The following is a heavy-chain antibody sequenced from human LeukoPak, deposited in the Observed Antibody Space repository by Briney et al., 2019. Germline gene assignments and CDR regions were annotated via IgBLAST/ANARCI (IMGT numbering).Heavy chain of an antibody. CDR3: ARGQVGTIATRKLAFDI. CDR1: GGSMTFYY. D-gene: IGHD2-21*01. V-gene: IGHV4-4*07. CDR2: TYSSGVT. J-gene: IGHJ3*02. Sequence: PSETLSLTCSVSGGSMTFYYWGWVRQSAGKGLEWIGRTYSSGVTKYNPSLQSRVTMSVDTSKVQVSLNLRSVTAADTAVYYCARGQVGTIATRKLAFDIWGQGTMITVSS.